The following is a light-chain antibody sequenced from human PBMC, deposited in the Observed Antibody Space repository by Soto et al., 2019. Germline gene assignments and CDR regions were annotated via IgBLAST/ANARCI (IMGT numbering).Light chain of an antibody. J-gene: IGLJ3*02. CDR2: SSN. CDR1: TSNIGSNT. V-gene: IGLV1-44*01. CDR3: EVWDDSLNGWV. Sequence: QSLVTQPPSASGTPGQRVTISCSGSTSNIGSNTVNWYQQFPGTAPRLIIYSSNQRPSGLPDRFSGSKSGTSASLAIRGLQSEDEADYYCEVWDDSLNGWVFGGGTKLTVL.